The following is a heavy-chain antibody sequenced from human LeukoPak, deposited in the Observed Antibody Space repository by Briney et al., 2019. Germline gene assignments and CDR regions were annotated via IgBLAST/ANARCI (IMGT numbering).Heavy chain of an antibody. V-gene: IGHV1-24*01. J-gene: IGHJ4*02. Sequence: ASVKVSCKVSGYTPIEISIYWVRQAPGKGLEWMGGIDPEDGETIYAQKFQGRVTMTEDTSTGTAYMDLSSLTSEDTAVYYCVTEYLGHWGQGTLVTVSS. CDR2: IDPEDGET. CDR1: GYTPIEIS. CDR3: VTEYLGH.